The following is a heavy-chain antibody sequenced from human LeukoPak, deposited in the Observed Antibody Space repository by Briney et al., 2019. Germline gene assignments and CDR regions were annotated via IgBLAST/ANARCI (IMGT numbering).Heavy chain of an antibody. D-gene: IGHD6-13*01. J-gene: IGHJ4*02. V-gene: IGHV1-18*01. Sequence: SVNVSCKSSVYILPSYGISGVRQPPAQGREGMGWKRAYKGKANYEQKLQGRVTLSTDTSTSTANIELRSLRPDDTAVYSCAIIPQQLVLTLYWGGGTLVSVSS. CDR1: VYILPSYG. CDR3: AIIPQQLVLTLY. CDR2: KRAYKGKA.